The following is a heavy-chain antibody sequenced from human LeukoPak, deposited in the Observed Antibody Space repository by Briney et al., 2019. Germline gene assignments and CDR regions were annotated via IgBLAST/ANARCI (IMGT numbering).Heavy chain of an antibody. Sequence: PARSLRLSCAASGFTFSDYAMHWVRQAPGKGLEWVAIISYDGSNKYYADSVKGRFTISRDNSKNTLYLQMNSLRAEDTAVYYCARAPPTLIRGVTHFDYWGQGTLVTVSS. CDR1: GFTFSDYA. CDR2: ISYDGSNK. CDR3: ARAPPTLIRGVTHFDY. J-gene: IGHJ4*02. D-gene: IGHD3-10*01. V-gene: IGHV3-30-3*01.